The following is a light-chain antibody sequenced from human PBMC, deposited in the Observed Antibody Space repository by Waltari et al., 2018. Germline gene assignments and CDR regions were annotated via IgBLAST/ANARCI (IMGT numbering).Light chain of an antibody. CDR1: QSISST. J-gene: IGKJ1*01. V-gene: IGKV3-15*01. Sequence: EIVMTQSPATLSVSPGERATLSCRAGQSISSTLAWYQQKPGQAPRLLFYGASIRATGIPARFSGSGSGTDCTLTINSMQSEDFAVYYCQQYNNWPLLFGQGTKVEIK. CDR2: GAS. CDR3: QQYNNWPLL.